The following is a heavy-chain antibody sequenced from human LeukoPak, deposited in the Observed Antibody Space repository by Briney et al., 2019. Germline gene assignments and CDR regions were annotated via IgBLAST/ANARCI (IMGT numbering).Heavy chain of an antibody. CDR2: ISSSSSYI. CDR1: GFTFSSYS. D-gene: IGHD2-2*02. V-gene: IGHV3-21*01. J-gene: IGHJ5*02. Sequence: PGGSLRLSCAASGFTFSSYSMNWVRQAPGKGLEWVSSISSSSSYIFHADSVKGRFTISRDNAKNSLYLQMNSLRAEDTAVYYCARGGYCSSTSCYTDRWGQGTLVTVSS. CDR3: ARGGYCSSTSCYTDR.